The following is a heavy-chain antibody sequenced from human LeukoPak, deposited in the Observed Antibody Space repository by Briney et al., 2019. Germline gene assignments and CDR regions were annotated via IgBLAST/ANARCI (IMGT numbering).Heavy chain of an antibody. CDR3: ARRYDYVWGSYRPIDY. D-gene: IGHD3-16*02. CDR1: GFTFSSYS. V-gene: IGHV3-21*01. Sequence: PGGSLRLSCAASGFTFSSYSMNWVRQAPGKGLEWVSSISSSSSYIYYADSAKGRFTISRDNAKNSLYLQMNSLRAEDTAVYYCARRYDYVWGSYRPIDYWGQGTLVSVSS. J-gene: IGHJ4*02. CDR2: ISSSSSYI.